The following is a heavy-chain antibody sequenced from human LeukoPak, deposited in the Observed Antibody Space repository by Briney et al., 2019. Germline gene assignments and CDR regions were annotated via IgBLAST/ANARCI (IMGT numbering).Heavy chain of an antibody. D-gene: IGHD5-12*01. J-gene: IGHJ4*02. CDR3: ARVRSRYGGYVDYFDY. V-gene: IGHV3-11*04. CDR1: GFTFSDYY. Sequence: GGSLRLSCAASGFTFSDYYMSWIRQAPGKGLEWVSYISSSGSTIYYADSVKGRFTIPRDNAKNSLYLQMNSLRAEDTAVYYCARVRSRYGGYVDYFDYWGQGTLVTVSS. CDR2: ISSSGSTI.